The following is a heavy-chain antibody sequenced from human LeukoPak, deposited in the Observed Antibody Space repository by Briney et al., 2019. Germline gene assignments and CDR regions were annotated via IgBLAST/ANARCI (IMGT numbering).Heavy chain of an antibody. Sequence: SVKVSCKASGGTFSSYAISWVRQAPGQGLEWMGGIIPIFGTANYAQKFQGRVTITADESTSTAYMELSSLRSEDTAVYYCAREEVGGPYYFDYWGQGTLVTVSS. D-gene: IGHD3-10*01. CDR3: AREEVGGPYYFDY. V-gene: IGHV1-69*01. CDR1: GGTFSSYA. J-gene: IGHJ4*02. CDR2: IIPIFGTA.